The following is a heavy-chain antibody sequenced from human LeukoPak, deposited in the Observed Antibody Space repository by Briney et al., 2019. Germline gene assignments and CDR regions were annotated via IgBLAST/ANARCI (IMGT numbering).Heavy chain of an antibody. D-gene: IGHD6-13*01. J-gene: IGHJ6*01. CDR1: RFTFSSYS. CDR2: LSSSSSTI. CDR3: ARAHRAPAAPAGGMDV. V-gene: IGHV3-48*02. Sequence: GGSLRLSCAASRFTFSSYSMNWVRQAPGKGLEGVSYLSSSSSTIYYAASVKGRFTISRANAKNSLYLQMNSLRDEDTAVYYCARAHRAPAAPAGGMDVWGQGTTVTVSS.